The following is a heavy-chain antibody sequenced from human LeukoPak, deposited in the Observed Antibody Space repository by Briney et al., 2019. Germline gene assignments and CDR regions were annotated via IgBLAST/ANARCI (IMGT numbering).Heavy chain of an antibody. CDR1: GYTFTGYY. V-gene: IGHV1-8*02. CDR2: MNPNSGNT. D-gene: IGHD6-13*01. J-gene: IGHJ4*02. CDR3: ARGVWQGSYTISWYTFDY. Sequence: VASVKVSCKASGYTFTGYYMHWVRQASGQGLEWMGWMNPNSGNTGFAQKFQGRVIMTSNTSISTAYLELSSPISEDTAVYFCARGVWQGSYTISWYTFDYWGQGILVTVSS.